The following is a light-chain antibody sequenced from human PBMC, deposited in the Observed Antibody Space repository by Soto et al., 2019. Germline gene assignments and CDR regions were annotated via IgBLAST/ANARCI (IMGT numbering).Light chain of an antibody. J-gene: IGKJ4*01. Sequence: DTQLTQSPSSLSASVGERATITCRASQGISSYLAWYQQKPGKAPKLLIYDASTLPSGIPSRFSGSGSGTEFTLTISSLQPEDFAAYYCQQCGSYPLAFGGGTEVEIK. CDR1: QGISSY. CDR2: DAS. CDR3: QQCGSYPLA. V-gene: IGKV1-9*01.